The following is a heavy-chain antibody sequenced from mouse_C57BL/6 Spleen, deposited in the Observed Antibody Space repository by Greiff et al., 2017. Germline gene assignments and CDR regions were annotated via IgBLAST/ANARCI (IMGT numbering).Heavy chain of an antibody. D-gene: IGHD3-3*01. J-gene: IGHJ1*03. CDR3: ARRGTGWYFDV. CDR2: IYPGDGDT. V-gene: IGHV1-80*01. CDR1: GYAFSSYW. Sequence: VHLVESGAELVKPGASVKISCKASGYAFSSYWMNWVKQRPGKGLEWIGQIYPGDGDTNYNGKFKGKATLTADKSSSTAYMQLSSLTSEDSAVYFCARRGTGWYFDVWGTGTTVTVSS.